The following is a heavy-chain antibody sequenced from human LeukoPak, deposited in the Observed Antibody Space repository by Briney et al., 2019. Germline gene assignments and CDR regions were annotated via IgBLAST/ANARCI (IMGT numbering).Heavy chain of an antibody. CDR1: GFTFSSYG. J-gene: IGHJ4*02. CDR3: AKDSGWIQFID. V-gene: IGHV3-23*01. CDR2: ISGSGDKT. D-gene: IGHD5-24*01. Sequence: GSLRLSCVASGFTFSSYGMSWVRQAPGKGLEWVSIISGSGDKTYYADSVKGRFIISRDNSKNTMYLQMNSLRAEDTGVYYCAKDSGWIQFIDWGQGTPVTVSS.